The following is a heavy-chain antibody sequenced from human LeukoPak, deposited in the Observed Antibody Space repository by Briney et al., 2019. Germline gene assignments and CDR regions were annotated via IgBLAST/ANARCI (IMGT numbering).Heavy chain of an antibody. V-gene: IGHV5-51*01. J-gene: IGHJ5*02. D-gene: IGHD1-26*01. Sequence: GDSLKISCKGSGYSFSDYWIGWVRQMPGKGLEWLGIIYPGDSDTKYSPSFQGRVNFSVDKSINTAYLQWSSLEASDTAIYFCAKRGGSPFQYSNWFDPWGQGTLVTVSS. CDR1: GYSFSDYW. CDR3: AKRGGSPFQYSNWFDP. CDR2: IYPGDSDT.